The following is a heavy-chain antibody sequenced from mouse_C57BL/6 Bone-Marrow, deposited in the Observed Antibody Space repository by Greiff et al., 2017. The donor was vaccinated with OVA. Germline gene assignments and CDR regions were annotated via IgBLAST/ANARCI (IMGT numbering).Heavy chain of an antibody. D-gene: IGHD1-1*01. CDR2: IDPETGGT. J-gene: IGHJ3*01. CDR3: TRRTTVAPWFAY. V-gene: IGHV1-15*01. Sequence: SGAELVRPGASVTLSCKASGYTFTDYEMHWVKQTPVHGLEWIGAIDPETGGTAYNQKFKGKAILTADKSSSTAYMELRSLTSEDSAVYYCTRRTTVAPWFAYWGQGTLVTVSA. CDR1: GYTFTDYE.